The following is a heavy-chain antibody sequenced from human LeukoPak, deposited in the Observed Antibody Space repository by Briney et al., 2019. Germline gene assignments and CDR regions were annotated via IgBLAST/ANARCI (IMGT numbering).Heavy chain of an antibody. CDR3: ARDRIIYGDYGDAFDI. D-gene: IGHD4-17*01. CDR2: ISSSSTYI. V-gene: IGHV3-21*01. J-gene: IGHJ3*02. CDR1: GFTFSHYS. Sequence: GGSLRLSCAASGFTFSHYSMNWVRQAPGKGLEWVSSISSSSTYIYYADSVKGRLSISRDNAKNSLYLQMNSLRAEDTAVYYCARDRIIYGDYGDAFDIWGQGTMVTVSS.